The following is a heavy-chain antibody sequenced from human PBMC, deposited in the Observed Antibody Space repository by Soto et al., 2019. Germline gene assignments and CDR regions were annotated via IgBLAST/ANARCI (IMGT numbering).Heavy chain of an antibody. D-gene: IGHD4-17*01. CDR3: ARGDYGDPYFDY. CDR2: IYHSGST. Sequence: SETLSLTCAVSGGSISSGGYSWSWIRQPPGKGLEWIGYIYHSGSTYYNPSLKSRVTISVDRSKNQFSLKLSSVTAADTAVYYCARGDYGDPYFDYWGQGXLVPVSS. J-gene: IGHJ4*02. V-gene: IGHV4-30-2*01. CDR1: GGSISSGGYS.